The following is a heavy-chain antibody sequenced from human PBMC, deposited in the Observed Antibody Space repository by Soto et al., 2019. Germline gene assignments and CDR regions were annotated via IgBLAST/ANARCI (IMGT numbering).Heavy chain of an antibody. Sequence: ASVKVSCKASGYTFTSYAMHWVRQAPGQRLEWMGWINAGNGNTNYAQKFQGRVTITADESTSTAYMELSSLRSEDTAVYYCARARVKGLHYYYGMDVWGQGTTVTVSS. D-gene: IGHD5-12*01. V-gene: IGHV1-3*01. CDR1: GYTFTSYA. J-gene: IGHJ6*02. CDR3: ARARVKGLHYYYGMDV. CDR2: INAGNGNT.